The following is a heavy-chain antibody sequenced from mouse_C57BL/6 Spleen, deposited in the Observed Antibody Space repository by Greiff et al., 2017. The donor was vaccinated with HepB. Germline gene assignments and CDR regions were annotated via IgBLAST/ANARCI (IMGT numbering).Heavy chain of an antibody. Sequence: VQLKESGAELVRPGASVKLSCTASGFNIKDDYMHWVKQRPEQGLEWIGWIDPENGDTEYASKFQGKATITADTSSNTAYLQLSSLTSEDTAVYYCTTVYYDRNDYWGQGTTLTVSS. V-gene: IGHV14-4*01. CDR1: GFNIKDDY. J-gene: IGHJ2*01. CDR3: TTVYYDRNDY. D-gene: IGHD2-4*01. CDR2: IDPENGDT.